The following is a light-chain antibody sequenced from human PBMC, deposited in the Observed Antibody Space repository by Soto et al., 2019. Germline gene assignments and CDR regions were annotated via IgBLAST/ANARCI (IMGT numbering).Light chain of an antibody. CDR1: NSNIGTNT. V-gene: IGLV1-44*01. CDR2: TNN. Sequence: QSVLTQPPSASATPGQRVTISCSGSNSNIGTNTVNWYQQLPGTAPRLLIYTNNQRPSGVPQRFSGSKTGTSASLAIGGLQSEDGVYYYCAAWTDSYTAYVFGTGTKVTGL. CDR3: AAWTDSYTAYV. J-gene: IGLJ1*01.